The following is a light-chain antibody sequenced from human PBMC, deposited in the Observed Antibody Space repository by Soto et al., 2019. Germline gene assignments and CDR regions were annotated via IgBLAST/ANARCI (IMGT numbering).Light chain of an antibody. V-gene: IGLV6-57*02. J-gene: IGLJ2*01. CDR2: EDT. CDR3: QSYDGSNPDVV. CDR1: SGSIATKY. Sequence: NFMLTQPHSVSESPGKTVTISCTGSSGSIATKYVQWYQQRPGSAPTTVIYEDTQRPSGVPERFSGSIDSSSNSASLTISGLKTEDEADYYCQSYDGSNPDVVFGGGTKLTVL.